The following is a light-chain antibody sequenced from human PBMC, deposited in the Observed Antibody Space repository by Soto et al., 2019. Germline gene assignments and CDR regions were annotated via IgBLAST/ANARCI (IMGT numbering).Light chain of an antibody. V-gene: IGLV7-46*01. CDR3: SLSYSGVRV. CDR1: TGTVTSTHY. J-gene: IGLJ3*02. Sequence: QAVVTQEPSVTVSPGGTVTLTCDSSTGTVTSTHYPYWFRQKPGQVPRALIYDTSGKHSWTPARFSGSLLGGKPALILSGAQPEDEADYYCSLSYSGVRVFGGGTKLTVL. CDR2: DTS.